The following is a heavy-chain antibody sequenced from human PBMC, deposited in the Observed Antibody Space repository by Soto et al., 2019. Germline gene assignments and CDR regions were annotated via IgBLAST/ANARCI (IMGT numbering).Heavy chain of an antibody. CDR1: GGSISSYY. J-gene: IGHJ4*02. V-gene: IGHV4-39*07. CDR2: IYYSGST. CDR3: ARSRDGFGGYFDY. D-gene: IGHD1-26*01. Sequence: SETLSLTCTVSGGSISSYYWGWIRRPPGKGLEWIGSIYYSGSTYYNPSLKSRVTISVDTSKNQFSLKLSSVTAADTAVYYCARSRDGFGGYFDYWGQGTLVTVSS.